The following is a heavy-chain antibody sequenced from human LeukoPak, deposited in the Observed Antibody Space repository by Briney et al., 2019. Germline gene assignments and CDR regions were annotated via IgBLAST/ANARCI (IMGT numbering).Heavy chain of an antibody. CDR3: ARLYDSSGYYYGGNWFDP. V-gene: IGHV4-59*08. CDR2: IYYSGST. J-gene: IGHJ5*02. Sequence: SETLSLTCTVSGGSISSYYWSWIRQPPGKGLEWIGYIYYSGSTNYNPSLKSRVTISVDTSKNQFSLKLSSVTAADTAVYYCARLYDSSGYYYGGNWFDPWGQGTLVTVSS. CDR1: GGSISSYY. D-gene: IGHD3-22*01.